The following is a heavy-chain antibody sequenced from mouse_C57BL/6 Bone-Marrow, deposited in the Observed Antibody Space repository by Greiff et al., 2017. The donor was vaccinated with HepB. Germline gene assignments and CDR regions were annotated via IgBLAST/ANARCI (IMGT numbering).Heavy chain of an antibody. Sequence: EVKLVESGGGLVQSGRSLRLSCATSGFTFSDFYMEWVRQAPGKGLEWIAASRNKANDYTTEYSASVKGRFIVSRDTSQSILYLQMNALRAEDTAIYYCARDYYGSPFAYWGQGTLVTVSA. J-gene: IGHJ3*01. CDR1: GFTFSDFY. V-gene: IGHV7-1*01. CDR2: SRNKANDYTT. D-gene: IGHD1-1*01. CDR3: ARDYYGSPFAY.